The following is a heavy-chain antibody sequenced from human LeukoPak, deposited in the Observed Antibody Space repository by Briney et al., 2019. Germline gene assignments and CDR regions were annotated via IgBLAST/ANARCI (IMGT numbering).Heavy chain of an antibody. CDR3: ARRWNYVVHYYIDV. J-gene: IGHJ6*03. CDR2: INPGGQI. Sequence: PSETLSLTCAVYGGAFDTFYWSWIRQSPGRGLEWIGEINPGGQINYNPSLMSRVTFSIYMPKKHFSLFLTSVTAVDTAVYYCARRWNYVVHYYIDVWGTGTTVTVSS. D-gene: IGHD1-7*01. CDR1: GGAFDTFY. V-gene: IGHV4-34*01.